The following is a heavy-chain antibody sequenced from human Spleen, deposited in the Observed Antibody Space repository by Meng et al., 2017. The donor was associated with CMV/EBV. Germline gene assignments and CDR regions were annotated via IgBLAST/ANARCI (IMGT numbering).Heavy chain of an antibody. CDR2: INPNGGAT. V-gene: IGHV1-2*02. Sequence: KASGYTLTAYYVHWVRQAPGQGLEWMGWINPNGGATIYAQNFQGRVSMTRDTSISTAYMELSGLRFDDTAVYYCVREDSSGWSYFDYWGQGTLVTVSS. D-gene: IGHD6-19*01. CDR1: GYTLTAYY. J-gene: IGHJ4*02. CDR3: VREDSSGWSYFDY.